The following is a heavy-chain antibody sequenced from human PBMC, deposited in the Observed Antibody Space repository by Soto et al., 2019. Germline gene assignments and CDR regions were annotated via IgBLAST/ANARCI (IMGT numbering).Heavy chain of an antibody. Sequence: HVQLVESGGGLVKPGGSLSLSCAASGFSFSDYYMNWIRQAPGKGLEWVSYISSTGSTIYYADSVKGRFTISRDNAKNSLYLQMNSRRAEDTAVYYCARGEQKEAAAGGYYYYYYYMDVWGKGTTVTVSS. J-gene: IGHJ6*03. D-gene: IGHD6-13*01. CDR2: ISSTGSTI. V-gene: IGHV3-11*01. CDR3: ARGEQKEAAAGGYYYYYYYMDV. CDR1: GFSFSDYY.